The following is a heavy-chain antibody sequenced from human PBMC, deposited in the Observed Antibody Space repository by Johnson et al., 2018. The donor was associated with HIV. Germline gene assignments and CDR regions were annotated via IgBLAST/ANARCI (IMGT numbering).Heavy chain of an antibody. CDR2: IKRKLEGETT. D-gene: IGHD2-2*03. V-gene: IGHV3-15*01. CDR3: TRDAKLRPLDGPDDAFDI. CDR1: GFTFSNVW. J-gene: IGHJ3*02. Sequence: VQLVESRGGLVKPGGSLRLSCAASGFTFSNVWMTWVRQAPGKGLDWVGRIKRKLEGETTDYAAPVKGRFTISRDDSKNTLDLQMTSLKTEDTAVVYCTRDAKLRPLDGPDDAFDIWGQGTMVTVSS.